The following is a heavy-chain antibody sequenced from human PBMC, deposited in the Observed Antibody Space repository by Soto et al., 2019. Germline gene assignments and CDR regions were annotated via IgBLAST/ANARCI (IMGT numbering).Heavy chain of an antibody. J-gene: IGHJ3*01. CDR1: GFTFSDNL. CDR2: LNPDTGNT. D-gene: IGHD5-18*01. V-gene: IGHV1-3*01. CDR3: ARDIQSVGPRANDAFEV. Sequence: QVPLVQSVAELKKPGASVNISCTASGFTFSDNLINWVRQVPGQGLEWMGWLNPDTGNTRYSETFQGRVTISRHPSASIAYLELSGLENEDTALYFCARDIQSVGPRANDAFEVWGQGTMITVSS.